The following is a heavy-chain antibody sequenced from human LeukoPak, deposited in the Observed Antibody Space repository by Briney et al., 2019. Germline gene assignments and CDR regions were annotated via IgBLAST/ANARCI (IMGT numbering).Heavy chain of an antibody. V-gene: IGHV3-48*03. CDR2: ISSGGSTI. D-gene: IGHD3-22*01. CDR1: GFTFSSYE. CDR3: ARAGHVITMIVVLDAFDI. J-gene: IGHJ3*02. Sequence: GGSLRPSCAASGFTFSSYEMNWVRQAPGKGLEWLSYISSGGSTIYYADTVKGRFTISRDNAKSSLYLQMNTLRAEDTAVYYCARAGHVITMIVVLDAFDIWGQGTMVTVSP.